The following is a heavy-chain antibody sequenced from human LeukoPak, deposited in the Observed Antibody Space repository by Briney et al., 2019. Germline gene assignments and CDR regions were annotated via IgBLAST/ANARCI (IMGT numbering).Heavy chain of an antibody. CDR3: ARERGGGVVIMRYYYYYMDV. J-gene: IGHJ6*03. V-gene: IGHV3-23*01. D-gene: IGHD3-3*01. CDR2: IFVSSGRT. Sequence: GGSLRLSCAASGFTFSRNAMSWVRQAPGKGLEWVSTIFVSSGRTYYADSVKGRFTISRDNSKNTLYLQMNSLRAEDTAVYYCARERGGGVVIMRYYYYYMDVWGKGTTVTVSS. CDR1: GFTFSRNA.